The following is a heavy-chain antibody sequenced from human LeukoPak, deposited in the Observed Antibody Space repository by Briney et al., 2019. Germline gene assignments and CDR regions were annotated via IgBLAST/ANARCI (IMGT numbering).Heavy chain of an antibody. Sequence: ASVKVSCKVSGYTLTELSMHWVRQAPGKGLEWMGGFDPEDGETIYAQKFQGRVTMTEDTSTDTAYMELSSLRSEDTAVYYCATLIDHKRRDRQLLYSLSGYWGQGTLVTVSS. D-gene: IGHD2-2*02. J-gene: IGHJ4*02. CDR2: FDPEDGET. CDR3: ATLIDHKRRDRQLLYSLSGY. V-gene: IGHV1-24*01. CDR1: GYTLTELS.